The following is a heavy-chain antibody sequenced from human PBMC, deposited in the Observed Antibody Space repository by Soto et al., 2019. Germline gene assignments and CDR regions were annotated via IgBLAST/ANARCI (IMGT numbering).Heavy chain of an antibody. Sequence: QVQLVESGGGVVQPGRSLRLSCAASGFTFSSYGMHWVRQAPGKGLEWVAVIWYDGSNKYYADSVKGRFTTSRDNSKNTLDLQMNSLRAEDTAVYYCASKSIGGWYSKQWGQGTLVTVSS. D-gene: IGHD6-19*01. CDR2: IWYDGSNK. CDR3: ASKSIGGWYSKQ. J-gene: IGHJ1*01. CDR1: GFTFSSYG. V-gene: IGHV3-33*01.